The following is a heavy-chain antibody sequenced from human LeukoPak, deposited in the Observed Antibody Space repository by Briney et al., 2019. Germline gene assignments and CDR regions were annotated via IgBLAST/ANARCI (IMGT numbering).Heavy chain of an antibody. Sequence: PGGSLRLSCAASGFTFSNARMSWVRQAPGKGLEWVGRIKSKTDGGTTDYAAPVKGRFTISRDDSKNTLYLQMNSLKTEDTAVYYCTTDYYDSSGYYSSDYWGQGTLVTVSS. CDR1: GFTFSNAR. V-gene: IGHV3-15*01. D-gene: IGHD3-22*01. CDR3: TTDYYDSSGYYSSDY. CDR2: IKSKTDGGTT. J-gene: IGHJ4*02.